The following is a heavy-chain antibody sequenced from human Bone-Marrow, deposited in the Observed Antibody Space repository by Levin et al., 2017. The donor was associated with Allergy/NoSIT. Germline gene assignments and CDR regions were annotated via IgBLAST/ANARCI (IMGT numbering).Heavy chain of an antibody. CDR2: ISGTGRHI. CDR3: AKDEGPFSSSFAFDC. V-gene: IGHV3-21*01. D-gene: IGHD2-2*01. Sequence: PSPTLSLPCAASGFNFASYGMNWVRQAPGKGLEWVSSISGTGRHIYLADSLKGRFTISRDNAKNSLSLQMNNLRVEDTAVFYCAKDEGPFSSSFAFDCWGQGALVTVSS. J-gene: IGHJ4*02. CDR1: GFNFASYG.